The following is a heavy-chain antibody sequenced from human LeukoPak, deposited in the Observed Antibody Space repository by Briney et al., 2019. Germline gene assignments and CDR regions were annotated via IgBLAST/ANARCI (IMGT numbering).Heavy chain of an antibody. CDR1: GYSFTTYW. CDR2: IYPGGSDT. J-gene: IGHJ5*02. Sequence: GESLKISCKGSGYSFTTYWIGWVRQMPGKGLEWMGIIYPGGSDTRYSPSFQGQVTISTDKSISTAYLQWSSLKASDTAMYYCARALGPAIVAANWFDPWGQGTLVTVSS. D-gene: IGHD1-26*01. CDR3: ARALGPAIVAANWFDP. V-gene: IGHV5-51*01.